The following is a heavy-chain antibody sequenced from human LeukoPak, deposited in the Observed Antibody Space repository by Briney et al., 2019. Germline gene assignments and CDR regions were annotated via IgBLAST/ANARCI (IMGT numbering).Heavy chain of an antibody. CDR2: IIPIFGTA. D-gene: IGHD3-16*01. CDR3: ARDNDSRDPPHSDY. J-gene: IGHJ4*02. V-gene: IGHV1-69*06. CDR1: GYTFTSYG. Sequence: GASVKVSCKASGYTFTSYGISWVRQAPGQGLEWMGGIIPIFGTANYAQKFRGRVTITADKSTRTAYMELSSLRSEDTAVYYCARDNDSRDPPHSDYWGQGTLVTVSS.